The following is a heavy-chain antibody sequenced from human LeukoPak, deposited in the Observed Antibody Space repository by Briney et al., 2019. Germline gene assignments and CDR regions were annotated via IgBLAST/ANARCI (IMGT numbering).Heavy chain of an antibody. D-gene: IGHD3-10*01. Sequence: SETLSLTCTVSGGSISSGGYYWSWIRQHPGKGLEWIGYIYYSGSTYYNPSLKSRVTISVDTSKNQFSLKLSSVTAADTAVYYCARGGKWFGELLARPSWFDPWGQGTLVTVSS. CDR1: GGSISSGGYY. J-gene: IGHJ5*02. CDR2: IYYSGST. V-gene: IGHV4-31*03. CDR3: ARGGKWFGELLARPSWFDP.